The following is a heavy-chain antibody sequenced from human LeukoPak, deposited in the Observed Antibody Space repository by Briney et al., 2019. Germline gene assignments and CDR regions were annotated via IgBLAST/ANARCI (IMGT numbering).Heavy chain of an antibody. CDR3: AGDFSSTYYYGSGSYWPPSYFDY. J-gene: IGHJ4*02. Sequence: PGGSLRLSCAASGFTFSSYAMHWVRQAPGKGLEWVAVISYDGSNKYYADSVRGRFTISRDNSKNTLYLQMNSLRAEDTAVYYCAGDFSSTYYYGSGSYWPPSYFDYWGQGTLVTVSS. V-gene: IGHV3-30*04. CDR2: ISYDGSNK. CDR1: GFTFSSYA. D-gene: IGHD3-10*01.